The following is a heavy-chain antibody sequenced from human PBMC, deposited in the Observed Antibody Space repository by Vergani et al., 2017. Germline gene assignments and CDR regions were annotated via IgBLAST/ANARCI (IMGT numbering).Heavy chain of an antibody. CDR3: ARKRSLYGSGSYVDV. CDR1: GYRFTSYW. J-gene: IGHJ6*02. D-gene: IGHD3-10*01. V-gene: IGHV5-51*01. Sequence: EVPLVQSGAEVKKAGESVKIFCKGSGYRFTSYWIGWVRQMPGKGLEWMGIIYPGDSDTRYSPSFQGQVTISVDKSISIAYLQWSSLKASDTAMYYCARKRSLYGSGSYVDVWGQGTTVTVSS. CDR2: IYPGDSDT.